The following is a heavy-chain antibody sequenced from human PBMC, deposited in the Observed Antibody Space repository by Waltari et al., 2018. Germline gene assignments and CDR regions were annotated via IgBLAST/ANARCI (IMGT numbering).Heavy chain of an antibody. CDR2: TYYRSKWYN. CDR1: GDSVSSNSAA. D-gene: IGHD6-19*01. Sequence: QVQLQQSGPGLVKPSQTLSLTCAISGDSVSSNSAAWNWIRRSPSRGLEWLGRTYYRSKWYNDYAVSVKSRITINPDTSKNQFSLQLNSVTPEDTAVYYCARVEWLVQGSNHYYYGMDVWGQGTTVTVSS. CDR3: ARVEWLVQGSNHYYYGMDV. V-gene: IGHV6-1*01. J-gene: IGHJ6*02.